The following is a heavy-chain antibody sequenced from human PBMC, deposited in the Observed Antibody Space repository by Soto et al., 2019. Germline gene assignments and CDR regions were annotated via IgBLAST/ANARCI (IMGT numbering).Heavy chain of an antibody. Sequence: ASVKVSCKVSGYTLTELSMHWVRQAPGKGLEWMGGFDPEDGETIYAQKFQGRVTMTEDTSTDTAYMELSSLRSEDTAVYYCATAPTVTTNYYYHGMDVWGQGTTVTVSS. CDR1: GYTLTELS. CDR3: ATAPTVTTNYYYHGMDV. J-gene: IGHJ6*02. D-gene: IGHD4-4*01. CDR2: FDPEDGET. V-gene: IGHV1-24*01.